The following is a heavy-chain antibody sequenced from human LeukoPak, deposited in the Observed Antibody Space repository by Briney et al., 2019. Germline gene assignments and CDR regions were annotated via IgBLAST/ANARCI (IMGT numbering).Heavy chain of an antibody. CDR1: GGFISSSSYY. CDR3: ARTCTNGVCFFDY. V-gene: IGHV4-39*01. J-gene: IGHJ4*02. Sequence: SETLSLTCTVSGGFISSSSYYWGWIRQPPGKGLEWIGSIYYSGSTYYNPSLKSRVTISVDTSKNQFSLKLSSVTAADTAVYYCARTCTNGVCFFDYWGQGTLVTVSS. CDR2: IYYSGST. D-gene: IGHD2-8*01.